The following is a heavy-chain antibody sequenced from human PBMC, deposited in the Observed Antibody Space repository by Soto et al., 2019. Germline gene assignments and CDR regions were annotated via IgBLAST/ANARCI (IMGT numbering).Heavy chain of an antibody. CDR3: ARTVRITIFSPHFDY. J-gene: IGHJ4*02. CDR2: INAGNGNT. Sequence: ASVKVSCKASGYTFTSYAMHWVRQAPGQRLEWMGWINAGNGNTKYSQKFQGRVTITRDTSASTAYMELSSLRSEDTAVYYCARTVRITIFSPHFDYWGQGTLVTVSS. D-gene: IGHD3-9*01. V-gene: IGHV1-3*01. CDR1: GYTFTSYA.